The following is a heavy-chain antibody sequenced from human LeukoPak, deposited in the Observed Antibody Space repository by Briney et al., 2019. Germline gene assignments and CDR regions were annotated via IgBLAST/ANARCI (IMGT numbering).Heavy chain of an antibody. CDR2: INPNSGGT. V-gene: IGHV1-2*02. J-gene: IGHJ4*02. CDR3: AREYYYDSSGYFDY. Sequence: GASVKVSCKASGYTFTGYYMHWARQAPGQGLEWMGWINPNSGGTNYAQKFQGRVTMTRDTSISTAYMELSRLRSDDTAVYYCAREYYYDSSGYFDYWGQGTLVTVSS. D-gene: IGHD3-22*01. CDR1: GYTFTGYY.